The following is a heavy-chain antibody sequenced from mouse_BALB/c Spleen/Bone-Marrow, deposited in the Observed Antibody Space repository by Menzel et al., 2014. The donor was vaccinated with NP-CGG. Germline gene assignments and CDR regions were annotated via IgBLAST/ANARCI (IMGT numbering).Heavy chain of an antibody. V-gene: IGHV5-9-3*01. CDR1: GFTFSSYA. CDR3: ARFITSLVYFDY. D-gene: IGHD1-1*01. J-gene: IGHJ2*01. CDR2: ISSGGSYT. Sequence: EVQLVESGGGSVKPGGSLKLSCAASGFTFSSYAMSWVRQTPEKRLEWVATISSGGSYTYYPDSVKGRFTISRDNAKNTLYLQMSSLRSEDTAMYYCARFITSLVYFDYWGQGTTLTVSS.